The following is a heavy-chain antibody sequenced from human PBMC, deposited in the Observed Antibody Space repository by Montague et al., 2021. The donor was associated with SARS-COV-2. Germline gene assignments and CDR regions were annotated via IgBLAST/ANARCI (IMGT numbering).Heavy chain of an antibody. CDR1: GFSLNTSGMC. V-gene: IGHV2-70*01. CDR3: ARSYGDDRDSYFDY. Sequence: PALVKPTQTLTLTCTFSGFSLNTSGMCVSWIRQPPGKALEWLALIDWDEDQYYSTSLKTRLTISKDTSKNQVVLTMTNMDPIDTATYYCARSYGDDRDSYFDYWGQGTLVTVSS. D-gene: IGHD4-17*01. CDR2: IDWDEDQ. J-gene: IGHJ4*02.